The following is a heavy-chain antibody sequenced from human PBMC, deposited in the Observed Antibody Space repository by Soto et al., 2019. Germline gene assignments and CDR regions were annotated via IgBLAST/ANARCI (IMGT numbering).Heavy chain of an antibody. Sequence: SETLSLTCNVSGGSISNYYWTWVRQSPEKGLEWIGYMYYNGNINYNPSLKSRVTISIDTSKNQCSLTLKSVTAADTAVYYCASGGNWFDPWGQGGLVTVSS. CDR1: GGSISNYY. CDR3: ASGGNWFDP. CDR2: MYYNGNI. D-gene: IGHD3-16*01. J-gene: IGHJ5*02. V-gene: IGHV4-59*01.